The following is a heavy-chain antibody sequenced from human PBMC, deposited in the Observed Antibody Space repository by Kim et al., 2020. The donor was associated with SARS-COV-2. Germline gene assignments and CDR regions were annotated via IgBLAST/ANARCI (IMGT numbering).Heavy chain of an antibody. V-gene: IGHV3-66*01. J-gene: IGHJ4*02. Sequence: DSVKGRFTISRENSKSTLYLHMNSLRAEDTAEYYCARDLDYGDYAPGIDYWGQGTLVTVSS. D-gene: IGHD4-17*01. CDR3: ARDLDYGDYAPGIDY.